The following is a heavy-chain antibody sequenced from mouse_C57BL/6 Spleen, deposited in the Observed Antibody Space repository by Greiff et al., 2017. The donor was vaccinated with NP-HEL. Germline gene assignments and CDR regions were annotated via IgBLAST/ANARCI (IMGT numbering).Heavy chain of an antibody. V-gene: IGHV5-9*01. Sequence: EVKLVESGGGLVKPGGSLKLSCAASGFTFSSYTMSWVRQTPEKRLEWVATISGGGGNTYYPDSVKGRFTISRDNAKNTLYLQMSSLRSEDTALYYCARTGSSFDYWGQGTTLTVSS. CDR1: GFTFSSYT. CDR3: ARTGSSFDY. D-gene: IGHD1-1*01. CDR2: ISGGGGNT. J-gene: IGHJ2*01.